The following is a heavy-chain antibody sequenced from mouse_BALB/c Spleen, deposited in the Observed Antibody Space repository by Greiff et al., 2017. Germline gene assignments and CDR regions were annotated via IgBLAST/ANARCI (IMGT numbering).Heavy chain of an antibody. J-gene: IGHJ3*01. D-gene: IGHD1-1*01. Sequence: LVKTGASVKISCKASGYSFTGYYMHWVKQSHGKSLEWIGYISCYNGATSYNQKFKGKATFTVDTSSSTAYMQFNSLTSEDSAVYYCARSATVVAKGAWFAYWGQGTLVTVSA. V-gene: IGHV1S34*01. CDR3: ARSATVVAKGAWFAY. CDR1: GYSFTGYY. CDR2: ISCYNGAT.